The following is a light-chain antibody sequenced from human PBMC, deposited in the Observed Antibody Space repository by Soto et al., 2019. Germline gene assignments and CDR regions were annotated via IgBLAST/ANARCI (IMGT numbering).Light chain of an antibody. CDR1: QSVGSNY. CDR2: WAS. Sequence: EIVLTQSPGTLSLSPGERATLSCRASQSVGSNYLAWYQQKPGQPPKLLIYWASTRESGVPDRFSGSGSGTDFTLTISSLQAEDVAVYYCQQYYSTPYTFGQGTKLEIK. CDR3: QQYYSTPYT. J-gene: IGKJ2*01. V-gene: IGKV4-1*01.